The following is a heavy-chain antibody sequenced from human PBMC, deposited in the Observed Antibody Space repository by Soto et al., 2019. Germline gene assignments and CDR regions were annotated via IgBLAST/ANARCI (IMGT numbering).Heavy chain of an antibody. CDR1: GYTFTSYD. Sequence: ASVKVSCKASGYTFTSYDINWVRQATGQGLEWMGWMNPNSGNTGYAQKFQGRVTMTRNTSISTAYMELSSLRSEDTAVYYCARTTGILRIAARPLGYWGQGTLVAVSS. D-gene: IGHD6-6*01. CDR2: MNPNSGNT. CDR3: ARTTGILRIAARPLGY. J-gene: IGHJ4*02. V-gene: IGHV1-8*01.